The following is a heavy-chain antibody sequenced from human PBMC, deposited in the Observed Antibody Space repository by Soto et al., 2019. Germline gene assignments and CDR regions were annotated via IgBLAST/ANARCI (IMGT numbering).Heavy chain of an antibody. Sequence: QVQLVQSGAEVRKPVASVKVSCNVTGYTFSGHYLHWVRQAPGQGLEWMGWINPKSGGTNYAQKFQDRVTMTAYTSVSAASMELTSLRYDDTAVFYCARGLYSSPAYFFDSWGQGTLVTVSS. CDR3: ARGLYSSPAYFFDS. D-gene: IGHD6-13*01. CDR1: GYTFSGHY. J-gene: IGHJ4*02. V-gene: IGHV1-2*02. CDR2: INPKSGGT.